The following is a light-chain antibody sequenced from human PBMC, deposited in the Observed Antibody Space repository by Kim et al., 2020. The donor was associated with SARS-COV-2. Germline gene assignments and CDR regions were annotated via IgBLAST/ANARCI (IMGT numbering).Light chain of an antibody. V-gene: IGKV3-15*01. CDR2: GAS. J-gene: IGKJ1*01. CDR3: QQYNNWPWT. CDR1: QSVSSN. Sequence: EIVMTQSPATLSVSPGERATLSCRASQSVSSNVAWYQQKLGQAPRLLIYGASTRATGIPARFSGSGSGTEFTLTISSLQSEDFAVYYCQQYNNWPWTFGQGTKVDIK.